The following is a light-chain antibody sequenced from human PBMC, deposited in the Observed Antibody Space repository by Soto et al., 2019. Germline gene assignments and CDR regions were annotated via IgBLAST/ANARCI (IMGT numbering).Light chain of an antibody. CDR3: QQYNNWPFT. CDR1: QSVSSN. J-gene: IGKJ3*01. V-gene: IGKV3D-15*01. CDR2: GAS. Sequence: EIVMTQSPATLSGSPGDRATLSCRASQSVSSNLAWYQQKPGQVPRLLIYGASTRATGIPARFSGSGSGTEFTLTISSLQSEDFAVYYCQQYNNWPFTFGPGTKVDIK.